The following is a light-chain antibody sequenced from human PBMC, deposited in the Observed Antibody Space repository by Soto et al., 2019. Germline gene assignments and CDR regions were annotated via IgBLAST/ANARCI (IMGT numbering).Light chain of an antibody. V-gene: IGLV2-14*01. CDR2: EVS. Sequence: QSVLTQPASVSGSPGQSITISCTGTSSDVGGYNYVSWYQQQPGKAPKLMIYEVSNRPSGVSNRFSGYKSGNTATLSISGLQAEDEANYYCSSYTSNHTYVFGSGTKLTVL. CDR1: SSDVGGYNY. CDR3: SSYTSNHTYV. J-gene: IGLJ1*01.